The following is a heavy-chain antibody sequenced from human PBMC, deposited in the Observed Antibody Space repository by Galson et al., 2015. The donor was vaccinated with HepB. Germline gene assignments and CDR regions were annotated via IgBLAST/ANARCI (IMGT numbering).Heavy chain of an antibody. CDR1: GFTFSSYG. V-gene: IGHV3-30*18. CDR2: ISYDGSNK. J-gene: IGHJ6*02. CDR3: AKAGDGDYGYYYYGMDV. D-gene: IGHD4-17*01. Sequence: SLRLSCAASGFTFSSYGMHWVRQAPGKGLEWVAVISYDGSNKYYADSVKGRFTISRDNSKNTLYLQMNSLRAEDTAVYYCAKAGDGDYGYYYYGMDVWGQGTTVTVSS.